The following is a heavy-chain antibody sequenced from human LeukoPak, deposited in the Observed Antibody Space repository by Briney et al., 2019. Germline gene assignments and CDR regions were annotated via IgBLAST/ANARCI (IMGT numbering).Heavy chain of an antibody. CDR2: INPGNGDT. CDR3: ARERWHCRVNCYSVYYYALDV. D-gene: IGHD2-15*01. V-gene: IGHV1-3*01. CDR1: GYTFTNYA. Sequence: ASVKVSCKGSGYTFTNYAVHWVRQAPGQRLEWLGWINPGNGDTKYSQNFQGRVTVTSDTSAATAYVELNSLTSEDTAVYYCARERWHCRVNCYSVYYYALDVWGQGTTVAVSS. J-gene: IGHJ6*02.